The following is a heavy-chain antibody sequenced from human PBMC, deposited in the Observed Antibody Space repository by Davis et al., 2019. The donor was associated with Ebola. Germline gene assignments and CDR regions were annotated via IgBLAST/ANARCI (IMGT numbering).Heavy chain of an antibody. D-gene: IGHD4-17*01. J-gene: IGHJ4*02. V-gene: IGHV4-39*01. Sequence: SETLSLTCTVSGGSIRSYGYYWGWIRQPPGKGLEWIGTIDYSGSIYYNPSLKSRVTMFADTSKTQLSLKLSSVTAADLAVYYCAVWFTTVTTESGYWGQGTLVTVSS. CDR1: GGSIRSYGYY. CDR3: AVWFTTVTTESGY. CDR2: IDYSGSI.